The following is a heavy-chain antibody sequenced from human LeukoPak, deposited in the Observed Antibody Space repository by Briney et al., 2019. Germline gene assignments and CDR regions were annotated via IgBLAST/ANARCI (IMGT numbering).Heavy chain of an antibody. CDR3: TRGPGSTWYSDY. CDR1: GFTVSSNY. J-gene: IGHJ4*02. Sequence: GGSLRLSCAASGFTVSSNYMNWVRQAPGKGLEWVSIIYSGGDTYYADSVQGRFTISRDNSKNTLYLQMNNLRADDTAVYYCTRGPGSTWYSDYWGQGTLVTVSS. D-gene: IGHD6-13*01. V-gene: IGHV3-66*02. CDR2: IYSGGDT.